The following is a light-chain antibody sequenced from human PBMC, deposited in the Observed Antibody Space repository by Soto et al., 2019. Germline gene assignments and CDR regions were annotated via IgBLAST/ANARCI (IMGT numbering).Light chain of an antibody. V-gene: IGLV1-40*01. CDR2: GNS. CDR3: QSYDSSLSGYV. CDR1: SSNIGAGYD. J-gene: IGLJ1*01. Sequence: QSVLTQPPSESGAPGQRVTIFCTGSSSNIGAGYDVHWYQQLPGTAPKLLISGNSNRPSGVPDRFSGSKSGTSASLAITGLQAEDEADYYCQSYDSSLSGYVFGTGTKLTVL.